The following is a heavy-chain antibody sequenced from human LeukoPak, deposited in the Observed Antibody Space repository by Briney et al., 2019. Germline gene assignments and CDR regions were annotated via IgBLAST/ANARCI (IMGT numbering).Heavy chain of an antibody. D-gene: IGHD6-13*01. V-gene: IGHV3-48*03. CDR1: GFTFSSYE. CDR3: ARAYSSSWYGEDYFDY. J-gene: IGHJ4*02. Sequence: GGSLRLSCAASGFTFSSYEMNWVRQAPGKGLEWVSYISSSGSTIYYADSVKGRFTISRDNAKNSPYLQMNSLRAEDTAVYYCARAYSSSWYGEDYFDYWGQGTLVTVSS. CDR2: ISSSGSTI.